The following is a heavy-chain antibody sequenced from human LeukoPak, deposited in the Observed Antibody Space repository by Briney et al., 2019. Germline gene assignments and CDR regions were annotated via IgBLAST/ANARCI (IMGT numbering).Heavy chain of an antibody. J-gene: IGHJ5*02. Sequence: ASVKVSCKASGGTFSSYAISWVRQAPGQGLEWMGWINPNSGGTNYAQKFQGRVTMTRDTSISTAYMELSRLRSDDTAVYYCARNLRTTVTTGVGRNWFDPWGQGTLVTVSS. D-gene: IGHD4-11*01. V-gene: IGHV1-2*02. CDR3: ARNLRTTVTTGVGRNWFDP. CDR2: INPNSGGT. CDR1: GGTFSSYA.